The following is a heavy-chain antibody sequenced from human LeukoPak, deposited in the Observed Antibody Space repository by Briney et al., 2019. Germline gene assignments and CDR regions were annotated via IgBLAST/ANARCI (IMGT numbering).Heavy chain of an antibody. Sequence: SETLSLTCTVSGDSVSNDRYYWTWIRQSPGKGLEWIAYIRYSGHTNYDPSLDTRVTISLDASKNQLSLRLYSVTAADTAMYYCARYNWNTWFDPWGQGALVTVSS. J-gene: IGHJ5*02. CDR3: ARYNWNTWFDP. CDR2: IRYSGHT. D-gene: IGHD1-1*01. CDR1: GDSVSNDRYY. V-gene: IGHV4-61*01.